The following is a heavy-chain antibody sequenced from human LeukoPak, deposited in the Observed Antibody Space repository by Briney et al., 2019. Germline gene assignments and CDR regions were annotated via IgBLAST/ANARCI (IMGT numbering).Heavy chain of an antibody. D-gene: IGHD2-2*01. Sequence: GASVKVSCKASGYTFTGYYMHWVRQAPGQGLEWMGWINPNSGGTNYAQKLQGRVTMTTDTSTSTAYMELRSLRSDDTAVYYCARDSWGANERPHDIVVVPAAMDWFDPWGQGTLVTVSS. V-gene: IGHV1-2*02. CDR3: ARDSWGANERPHDIVVVPAAMDWFDP. J-gene: IGHJ5*02. CDR2: INPNSGGT. CDR1: GYTFTGYY.